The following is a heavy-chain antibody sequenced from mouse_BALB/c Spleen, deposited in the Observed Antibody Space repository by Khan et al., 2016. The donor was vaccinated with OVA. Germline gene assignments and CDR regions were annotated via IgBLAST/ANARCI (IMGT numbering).Heavy chain of an antibody. D-gene: IGHD1-1*01. CDR2: IHYSGST. Sequence: EVQLQESGPDLVKPSQSLSLTCTVTGYSFTSGYSWHWIRQFPGNQLQCMGYIHYSGSTNFTPSLKIRLSITRDTSKNQFFLQLNSVTTEDTATYYCARDYYGYWYFDVWGAGTTVTVSS. CDR1: GYSFTSGYS. V-gene: IGHV3-1*02. CDR3: ARDYYGYWYFDV. J-gene: IGHJ1*01.